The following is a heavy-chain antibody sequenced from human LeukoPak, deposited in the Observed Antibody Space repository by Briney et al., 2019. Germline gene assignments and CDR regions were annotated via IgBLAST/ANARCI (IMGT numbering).Heavy chain of an antibody. Sequence: GGSLRLSCAASGFTFSNYYMSWVRQAPGKGLEWVSYISGSSSIIYYADSVKGRFTISRDNAKNSLYLQMNSLRAEDTAVYYCAKGTHSSSWHWYDPWGQGTLVTVSS. V-gene: IGHV3-11*01. CDR1: GFTFSNYY. CDR2: ISGSSSII. J-gene: IGHJ5*02. CDR3: AKGTHSSSWHWYDP. D-gene: IGHD6-13*01.